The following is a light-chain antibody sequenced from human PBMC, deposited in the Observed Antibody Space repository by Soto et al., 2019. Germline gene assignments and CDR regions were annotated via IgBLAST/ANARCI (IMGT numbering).Light chain of an antibody. CDR3: ASWDDSLNGVV. V-gene: IGLV1-44*01. CDR1: SSNIGSDT. CDR2: NNN. Sequence: QSVLTQPPSASGTPGQRVTISCSGSSSNIGSDTVNWYQQLPGTAPKLLIYNNNQRPSGVPDRFSGSQSGTSASLAISGLQSEDGADYYCASWDDSLNGVVFGGGTKVTVL. J-gene: IGLJ2*01.